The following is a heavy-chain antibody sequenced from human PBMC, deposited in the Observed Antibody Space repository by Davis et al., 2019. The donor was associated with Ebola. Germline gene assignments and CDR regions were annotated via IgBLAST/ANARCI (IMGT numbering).Heavy chain of an antibody. V-gene: IGHV3-48*03. J-gene: IGHJ4*02. Sequence: PGGSLRLSCAASGFTFSNYEFNWVRQAPGKGLEWISYISSSDGTYYADSVKGRFTISRDNAKKSMYLQMNSLRAEDTAVYYCARVPYCSNGLCYTRYYFDFWGQGTLVAVSS. CDR1: GFTFSNYE. CDR2: ISSSDGT. CDR3: ARVPYCSNGLCYTRYYFDF. D-gene: IGHD2-8*01.